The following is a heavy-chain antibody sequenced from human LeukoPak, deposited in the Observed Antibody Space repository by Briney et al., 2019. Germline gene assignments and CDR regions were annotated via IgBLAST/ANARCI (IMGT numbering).Heavy chain of an antibody. Sequence: PGGSLRLSCAASGFIFTNYFMSWVRQAPGKGLEWVASIKHDGSEKYYVDSVRGRFTISRDNTMNSLYLQMSSLRAEDTAVYYCATGGLEVRGPWGQGTLVTVSS. D-gene: IGHD3-10*01. V-gene: IGHV3-7*01. CDR3: ATGGLEVRGP. J-gene: IGHJ5*02. CDR2: IKHDGSEK. CDR1: GFIFTNYF.